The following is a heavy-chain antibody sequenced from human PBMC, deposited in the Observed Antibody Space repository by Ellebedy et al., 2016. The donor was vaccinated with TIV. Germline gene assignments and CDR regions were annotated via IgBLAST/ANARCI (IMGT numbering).Heavy chain of an antibody. V-gene: IGHV4-59*12. CDR3: AREAGAWRYCSGGSCYGFDY. CDR2: IYYSGST. CDR1: GGSISSYY. Sequence: SETLSLTCTVSGGSISSYYWSWIRQPPGKGLEWIGYIYYSGSTNYNPSLKSRVTISVDTSKNQFSLKLRSVTAADTAVYYCAREAGAWRYCSGGSCYGFDYWGQGTLVTVSS. D-gene: IGHD2-15*01. J-gene: IGHJ4*02.